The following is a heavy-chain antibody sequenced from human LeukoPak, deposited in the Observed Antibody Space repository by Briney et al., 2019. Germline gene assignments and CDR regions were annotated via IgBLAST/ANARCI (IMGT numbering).Heavy chain of an antibody. J-gene: IGHJ4*02. CDR3: ARSYRSGWLIGF. D-gene: IGHD6-19*01. CDR1: GYNFISYW. Sequence: LGESLMISCKGSGYNFISYWIGWVRQMPGKGLEWMGIIYPGDSDTTYSPSFQGQVTISADKSISTVYLQWSSLKASDTAMYYCARSYRSGWLIGFWGQGTLVTVSS. CDR2: IYPGDSDT. V-gene: IGHV5-51*01.